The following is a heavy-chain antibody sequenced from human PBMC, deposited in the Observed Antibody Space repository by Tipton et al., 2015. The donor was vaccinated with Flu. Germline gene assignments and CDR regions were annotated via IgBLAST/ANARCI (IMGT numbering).Heavy chain of an antibody. CDR2: ISYAGNSE. D-gene: IGHD3-16*01. Sequence: SLRLSCAASRFTFSTYSMHWVRQAPGKGLEWVAVISYAGNSEFYADSVKGRFTVSRDNSKNTLYLQMDSLRAEDTAVYYRVREGDGDYFDHWGQGTLVTVSS. CDR3: VREGDGDYFDH. CDR1: RFTFSTYS. V-gene: IGHV3-30-3*01. J-gene: IGHJ4*02.